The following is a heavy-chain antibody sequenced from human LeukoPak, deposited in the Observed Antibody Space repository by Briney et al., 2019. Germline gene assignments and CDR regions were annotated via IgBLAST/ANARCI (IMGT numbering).Heavy chain of an antibody. CDR3: AREREERSITHSNTFYY. CDR2: TYYSPTWYN. CDR1: GVSVSSNSVA. V-gene: IGHV6-1*01. D-gene: IGHD4-11*01. J-gene: IGHJ4*02. Sequence: SQTLSITCGISGVSVSSNSVAWNWIRQSPWRGLEPLGRTYYSPTWYNDYADYVKSRKTINPDTPKNQFSLQLKSVTPEDTSVYYCAREREERSITHSNTFYYWGQGTLVTVSS.